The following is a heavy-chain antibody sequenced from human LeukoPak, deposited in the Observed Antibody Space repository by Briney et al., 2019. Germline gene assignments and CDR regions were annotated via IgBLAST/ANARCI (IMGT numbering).Heavy chain of an antibody. CDR1: GFTFSNYW. D-gene: IGHD3-3*01. J-gene: IGHJ3*02. Sequence: GGSLRLSCAASGFTFSNYWMTWVRQAPGKGLEWVANIKQDGSEKYYVDSVKGRFTISRDNAKNSLYLQMDSLRAGDTALYYCVRDRYFDFWSGYSDAFDIWGQGTMVTVSS. V-gene: IGHV3-7*01. CDR3: VRDRYFDFWSGYSDAFDI. CDR2: IKQDGSEK.